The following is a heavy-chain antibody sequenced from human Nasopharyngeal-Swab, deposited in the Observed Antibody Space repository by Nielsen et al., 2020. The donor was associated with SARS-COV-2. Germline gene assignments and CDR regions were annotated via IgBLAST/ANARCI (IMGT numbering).Heavy chain of an antibody. CDR2: ISSSSTYT. Sequence: GESLKISCAASGFTFSDYYMSWIRQAPGKGLEWVSYISSSSTYTDYADSVKGRFTISRDNAKNSLYLQMNSLRAEDTAVYYCARESMITFGGVIAPGDYWGQGTLVTVSS. J-gene: IGHJ4*02. V-gene: IGHV3-11*05. CDR3: ARESMITFGGVIAPGDY. D-gene: IGHD3-16*02. CDR1: GFTFSDYY.